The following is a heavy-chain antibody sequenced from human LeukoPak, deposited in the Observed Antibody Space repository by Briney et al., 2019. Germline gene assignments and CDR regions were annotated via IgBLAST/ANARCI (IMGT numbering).Heavy chain of an antibody. V-gene: IGHV1-8*01. J-gene: IGHJ6*03. CDR1: GYTFTSYD. CDR3: ARVALGSGWSYYYYMDV. Sequence: GASVKVSCKASGYTFTSYDINWVRQATGQGLEWMGWMNPNSGNTGYAQKFQGRVTMTRNTSISTAYMELSSLRSEDTAVYYCARVALGSGWSYYYYMDVWGKGTTVTISS. CDR2: MNPNSGNT. D-gene: IGHD6-19*01.